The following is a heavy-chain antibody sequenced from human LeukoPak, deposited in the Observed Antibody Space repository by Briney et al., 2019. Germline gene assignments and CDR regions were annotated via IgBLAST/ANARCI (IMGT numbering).Heavy chain of an antibody. CDR2: IIPILGIA. CDR1: GGTFSSYA. Sequence: GASVKVSCKASGGTFSSYAISWVRRAPGQGLEWMGRIIPILGIANYAQKFQGRVTITADKSTSTAYMELSSLRSEDTAVYYCAREVVPAAVDYYYYGMDVWGQGTTVTVSS. CDR3: AREVVPAAVDYYYYGMDV. D-gene: IGHD2-2*01. V-gene: IGHV1-69*04. J-gene: IGHJ6*02.